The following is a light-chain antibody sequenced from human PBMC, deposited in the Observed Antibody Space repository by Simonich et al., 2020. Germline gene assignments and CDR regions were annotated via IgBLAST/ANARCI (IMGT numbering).Light chain of an antibody. CDR3: QQRSNWPLT. Sequence: EIVLTQSPATLSLSPGERATLSCRASQSVSSYLAWYQQKPGQAPRLLIYDASNRATVLPARFSGSGSGTYFTLTISSLEPEDFAVYYCQQRSNWPLTFGGGTKVEIK. CDR2: DAS. CDR1: QSVSSY. V-gene: IGKV3-11*01. J-gene: IGKJ4*01.